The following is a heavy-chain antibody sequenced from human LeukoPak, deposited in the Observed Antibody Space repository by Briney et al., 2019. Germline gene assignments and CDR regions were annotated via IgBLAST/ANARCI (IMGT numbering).Heavy chain of an antibody. J-gene: IGHJ4*02. CDR2: INHSGST. Sequence: PSETLSLTCAVYGGSFSGYYWSWIRQPPGKGLEWIGEINHSGSTNYNPSLKSRVTISVDTSKNQFSLKLSSVTAADTAVYYCARQGGGYAVLDYWGQGIQVTVSP. CDR3: ARQGGGYAVLDY. D-gene: IGHD3-22*01. V-gene: IGHV4-34*01. CDR1: GGSFSGYY.